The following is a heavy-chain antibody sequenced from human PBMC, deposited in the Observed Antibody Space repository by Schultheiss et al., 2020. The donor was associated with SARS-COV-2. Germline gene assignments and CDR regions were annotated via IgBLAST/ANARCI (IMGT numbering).Heavy chain of an antibody. CDR1: GGSISSYY. Sequence: SQTLSLTCTVSGGSISSYYWSWIRQPPGKGLEWIGYIYYSGSTNYNPSLKSRVTISVDTSKNQFSLKLSSVTAADTAVYYCATVGYSSSWSDYWGQGTLVTVSS. CDR2: IYYSGST. V-gene: IGHV4-59*08. CDR3: ATVGYSSSWSDY. J-gene: IGHJ4*02. D-gene: IGHD6-13*01.